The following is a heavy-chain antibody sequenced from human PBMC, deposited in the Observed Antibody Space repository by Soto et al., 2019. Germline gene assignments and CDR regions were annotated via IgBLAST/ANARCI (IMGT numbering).Heavy chain of an antibody. J-gene: IGHJ5*02. D-gene: IGHD6-6*01. CDR3: ARAERLSIAGRETPVWFAP. V-gene: IGHV4-31*03. Sequence: QVQLQESGPGLVKPSQTLSLTCTVSGGSISSGGYYWSWIRQHPGKGLEWIGYIYYSGSTYYNPSLKSRVTISVDTSKNQCSLKLSSVTAADTAVYYCARAERLSIAGRETPVWFAPWGQGTLVTVSS. CDR2: IYYSGST. CDR1: GGSISSGGYY.